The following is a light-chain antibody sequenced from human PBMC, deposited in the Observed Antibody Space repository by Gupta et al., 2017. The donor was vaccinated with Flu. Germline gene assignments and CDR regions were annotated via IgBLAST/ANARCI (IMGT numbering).Light chain of an antibody. CDR3: QMWDTSSDHWV. V-gene: IGLV3-21*02. CDR1: NIGRET. J-gene: IGLJ3*02. CDR2: DDR. Sequence: GQTARVTGGGNNIGRETVHWYQQKPGQAPVWVVYDDRDRPSGIPDRFSGSNSGDTATLTISRVEAGDEADYYCQMWDTSSDHWVFGGGTMLTVL.